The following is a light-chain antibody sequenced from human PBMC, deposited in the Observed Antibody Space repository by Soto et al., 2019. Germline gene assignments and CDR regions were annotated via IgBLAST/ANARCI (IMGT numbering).Light chain of an antibody. V-gene: IGKV1-17*01. CDR1: QSINNY. CDR2: AAY. Sequence: DIQMTQSPSSLSASVVGRVTVTCLASQSINNYLSWYQQKPGKAPKRLIYAAYTLQSGVPSRFSGSGSGTEFTLTISSLQAEDFATYYCLQHYRYPRTFGQGTKVDIK. J-gene: IGKJ1*01. CDR3: LQHYRYPRT.